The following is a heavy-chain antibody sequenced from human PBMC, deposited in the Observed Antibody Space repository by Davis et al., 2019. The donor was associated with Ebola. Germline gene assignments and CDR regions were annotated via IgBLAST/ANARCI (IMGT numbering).Heavy chain of an antibody. V-gene: IGHV1-8*01. Sequence: ASVKVSCKASGYTFTSYDINWVRQATGQGLEWMGWMNPNSGNTGYAQKFQGRVTMTRNTSISTAYMELSSLISEDTAVYYCARVGGSGSYYYYYGMDVWCQGTTVTVSS. CDR1: GYTFTSYD. J-gene: IGHJ6*02. CDR2: MNPNSGNT. CDR3: ARVGGSGSYYYYYGMDV. D-gene: IGHD3-10*01.